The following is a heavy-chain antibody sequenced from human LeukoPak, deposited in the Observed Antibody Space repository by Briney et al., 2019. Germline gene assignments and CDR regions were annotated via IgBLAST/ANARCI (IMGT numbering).Heavy chain of an antibody. CDR3: ARAPDYYDSSGYYYPLDY. J-gene: IGHJ4*02. CDR2: SSAYNGNT. V-gene: IGHV1-18*01. Sequence: ASVKVSCKASGYTFTSYGISWVRQAPGQGLEWMGWSSAYNGNTNYAQKLQGRVTMTTDTSTSTAYMELRSLRSDDTAVYYCARAPDYYDSSGYYYPLDYWGQGTLVTVSS. CDR1: GYTFTSYG. D-gene: IGHD3-22*01.